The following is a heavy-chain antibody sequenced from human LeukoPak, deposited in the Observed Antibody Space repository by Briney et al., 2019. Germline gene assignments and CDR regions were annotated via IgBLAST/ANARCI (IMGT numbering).Heavy chain of an antibody. Sequence: SGGSLRLSCAASGFTLRSKWMSWVRQAPGKGLEWVASIKQDGSETYYVDSLKGRFTISRDNAQNSMFLHMISLRVDDTAVYYCARVFVSDSSNYYYDWSFDLWGRGTLVTVSS. CDR1: GFTLRSKW. V-gene: IGHV3-7*01. J-gene: IGHJ2*01. CDR3: ARVFVSDSSNYYYDWSFDL. CDR2: IKQDGSET. D-gene: IGHD3-22*01.